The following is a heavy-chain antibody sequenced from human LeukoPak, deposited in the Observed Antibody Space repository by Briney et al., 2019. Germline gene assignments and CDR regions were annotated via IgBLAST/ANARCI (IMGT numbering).Heavy chain of an antibody. CDR3: AKVSLQDDFDY. CDR2: ISYDGSNK. J-gene: IGHJ4*02. CDR1: GFTFSSYG. V-gene: IGHV3-30*18. D-gene: IGHD5-24*01. Sequence: PGGSLRLSCAASGFTFSSYGMHWVRQAPGKGLEWVAVISYDGSNKYYADSVKGRFTISRDNSKNTLYLQMNSLRAEDTAVYYCAKVSLQDDFDYWGQGTLVTVSS.